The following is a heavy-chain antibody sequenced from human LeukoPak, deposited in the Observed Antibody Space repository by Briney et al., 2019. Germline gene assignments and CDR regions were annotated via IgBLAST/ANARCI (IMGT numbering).Heavy chain of an antibody. CDR1: GFTFNDYY. J-gene: IGHJ5*02. CDR3: ARLVFSGHYHGSGTNWFDP. V-gene: IGHV3-11*01. Sequence: GGSLRLSCAASGFTFNDYYMSWIRQAPGKGLEWVSYISSSGSSIYYADSVKGRFTISRDNAEKSLYLQMNSLRAEDTAVYYCARLVFSGHYHGSGTNWFDPWGPGTLVTVSS. D-gene: IGHD3-10*01. CDR2: ISSSGSSI.